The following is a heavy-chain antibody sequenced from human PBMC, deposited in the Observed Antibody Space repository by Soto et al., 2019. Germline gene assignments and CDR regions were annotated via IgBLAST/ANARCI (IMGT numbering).Heavy chain of an antibody. D-gene: IGHD3-10*01. CDR3: AKDQPDYYGSGSSEPFDY. Sequence: GGSLRLSCAASGFTFSSYAMNWVRQAPGKGLEWVSAISGSGGSTYYADSVKGRFTISRDNSKNTLYLQMNSLRAEDTAVYYCAKDQPDYYGSGSSEPFDYWGQGTLVTVSS. V-gene: IGHV3-23*01. CDR1: GFTFSSYA. J-gene: IGHJ4*02. CDR2: ISGSGGST.